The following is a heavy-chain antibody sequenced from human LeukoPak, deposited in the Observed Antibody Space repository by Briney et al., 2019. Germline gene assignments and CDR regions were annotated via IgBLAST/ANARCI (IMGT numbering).Heavy chain of an antibody. Sequence: ASVKVSCKVSGYTLTELSMHWVRQAPGKGLEWMGGFDPEDGETIYAQKFQGRVTMTEDTSTDTAYMELSSLRSEDTAVYYCARVGRGLDAFDIWGQGTMVSVSS. V-gene: IGHV1-24*01. J-gene: IGHJ3*02. CDR3: ARVGRGLDAFDI. CDR2: FDPEDGET. D-gene: IGHD5/OR15-5a*01. CDR1: GYTLTELS.